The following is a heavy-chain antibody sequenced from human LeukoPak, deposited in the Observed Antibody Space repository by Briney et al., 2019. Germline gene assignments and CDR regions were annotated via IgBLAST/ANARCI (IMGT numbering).Heavy chain of an antibody. CDR3: ARHRLPRVYYDSSGYYHNGFDI. Sequence: ASVKVSCKASGYTFTSYGVNWVRQAPGQRLEWLGWISAYNGHTNYAQKLQGRVTMTTDTSTSTLYMELRSLRSDDTAVYYCARHRLPRVYYDSSGYYHNGFDIWGQGTMVTVSS. J-gene: IGHJ3*02. V-gene: IGHV1-18*01. CDR1: GYTFTSYG. CDR2: ISAYNGHT. D-gene: IGHD3-22*01.